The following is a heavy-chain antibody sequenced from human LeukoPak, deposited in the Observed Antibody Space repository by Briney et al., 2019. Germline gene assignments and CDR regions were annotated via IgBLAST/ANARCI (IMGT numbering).Heavy chain of an antibody. V-gene: IGHV4-34*01. CDR2: INHSGYT. J-gene: IGHJ4*02. Sequence: SETLSLTCAVSGVSFDDYYWSWVRQTPGKGLEWLGEINHSGYTNDSPSLKSRVTLSIDTSRKQFSLNLKSVTVADAGIYYCTRMTTGHDYWGQGTLVTISS. D-gene: IGHD4-17*01. CDR1: GVSFDDYY. CDR3: TRMTTGHDY.